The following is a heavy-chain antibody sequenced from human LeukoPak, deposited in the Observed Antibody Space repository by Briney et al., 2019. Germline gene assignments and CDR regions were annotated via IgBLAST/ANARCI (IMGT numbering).Heavy chain of an antibody. Sequence: ASVKVSCTASGYTFTIYGISWVRQAPGRGLEWMGWISAYNGNTNYAQKPQGRVTMTTDTSTSTAYMELRSLRSDDTAVYYCARVGSSSFKGGFDYWGQGTLVTVSS. CDR1: GYTFTIYG. J-gene: IGHJ4*02. CDR2: ISAYNGNT. D-gene: IGHD6-6*01. V-gene: IGHV1-18*01. CDR3: ARVGSSSFKGGFDY.